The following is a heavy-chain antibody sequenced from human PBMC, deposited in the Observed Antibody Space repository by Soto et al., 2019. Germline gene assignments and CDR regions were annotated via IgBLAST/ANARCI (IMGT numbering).Heavy chain of an antibody. Sequence: GGSLRLSCAASGFTFSNAWMNWVRQAPGKGLEWVGRIKSKTDGGTTDYAAPVKGRFTISRDDSKNTLYLQMNSLKTEDTAVYYCTTDMDGAYGIAVAVDEGGDYWGQGTLVTVSS. J-gene: IGHJ4*02. CDR1: GFTFSNAW. V-gene: IGHV3-15*07. CDR3: TTDMDGAYGIAVAVDEGGDY. CDR2: IKSKTDGGTT. D-gene: IGHD6-19*01.